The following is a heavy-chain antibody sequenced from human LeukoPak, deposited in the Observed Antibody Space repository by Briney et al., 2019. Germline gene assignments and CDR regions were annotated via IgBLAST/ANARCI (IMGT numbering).Heavy chain of an antibody. CDR3: ARDLGVPAALNPFDY. CDR1: GYTFTGYY. CDR2: INPNSGGT. Sequence: ASVKVSCKASGYTFTGYYMHWVRQAPGQGLEWMGWINPNSGGTNYAQKFQGRVTMTRDTSISTAYMELSRLRSDDTAVYYCARDLGVPAALNPFDYWGQGTLVTVSS. V-gene: IGHV1-2*02. D-gene: IGHD2-2*01. J-gene: IGHJ4*02.